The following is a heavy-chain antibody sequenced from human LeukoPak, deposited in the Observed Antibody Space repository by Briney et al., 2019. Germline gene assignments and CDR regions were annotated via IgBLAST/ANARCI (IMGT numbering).Heavy chain of an antibody. CDR1: GFTFSSYS. CDR3: ARVRNYYYGMDV. J-gene: IGHJ6*02. V-gene: IGHV3-48*02. Sequence: GSLRLSCAASGFTFSSYSMNWVRQAPGKGLEWVSYISSSSSTIYYADSVKGRFTISRDNAKNSLYLQMNSLRDEDTAVYYCARVRNYYYGMDVWGQGTTVTVSS. CDR2: ISSSSSTI.